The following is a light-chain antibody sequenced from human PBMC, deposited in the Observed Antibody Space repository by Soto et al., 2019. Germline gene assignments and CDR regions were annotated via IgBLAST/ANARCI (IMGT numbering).Light chain of an antibody. Sequence: DIQMTQSPSSLSASVGDRVTITCRASQGISTYLVWYQQKPGTVPKLLIFAASTLQSGVPSRFSGSGSGTDFTLTISNLQPEDVATYYCQNYNGAPWTFGQGTKVEIK. CDR2: AAS. CDR3: QNYNGAPWT. CDR1: QGISTY. V-gene: IGKV1-27*01. J-gene: IGKJ1*01.